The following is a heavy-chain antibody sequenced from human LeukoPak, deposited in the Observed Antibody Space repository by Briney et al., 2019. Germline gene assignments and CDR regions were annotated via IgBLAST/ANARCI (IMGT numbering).Heavy chain of an antibody. J-gene: IGHJ4*02. V-gene: IGHV3-48*03. Sequence: GGSLRLSCAASGFTFSSYEMNWVRQAPGKGLEWVSYISSSGSTIYYADSVKGRFTISRDNAKNSLYLQMNSLRAEDTAVYYCARADYVWGSYRTPPEYWGQGTLVTVSS. D-gene: IGHD3-16*02. CDR1: GFTFSSYE. CDR2: ISSSGSTI. CDR3: ARADYVWGSYRTPPEY.